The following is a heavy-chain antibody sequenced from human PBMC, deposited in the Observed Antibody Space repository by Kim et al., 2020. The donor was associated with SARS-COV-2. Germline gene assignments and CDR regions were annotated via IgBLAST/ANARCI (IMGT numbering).Heavy chain of an antibody. CDR3: ARDMFGGYGAFDI. Sequence: SETLSLTCTVSGGSVSSGSYYLFWIRQPPVQGLEWLGYISHSGSTFYNPSLKRRVTISVDTSKNLFSLRLSSVTAADTAVYYCARDMFGGYGAFDIWGQGTLVTVSS. CDR2: ISHSGST. V-gene: IGHV4-61*01. J-gene: IGHJ3*02. D-gene: IGHD3-16*01. CDR1: GGSVSSGSYY.